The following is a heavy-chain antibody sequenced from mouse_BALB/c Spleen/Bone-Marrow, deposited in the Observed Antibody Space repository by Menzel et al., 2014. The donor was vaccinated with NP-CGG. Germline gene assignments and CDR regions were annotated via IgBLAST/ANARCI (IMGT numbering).Heavy chain of an antibody. Sequence: DVKLQESGGGLVQPGGSLRLSCETSGFTFTDYYVSWVRQPPGKALEWLGFIRNKAKGYTTDYSASVKGRFTISRDNSQSSSYLQMNTLRAEDSATYYCARDENVGIYWYFDVWGAGTTVTVSS. CDR1: GFTFTDYY. CDR3: ARDENVGIYWYFDV. V-gene: IGHV7-3*02. CDR2: IRNKAKGYTT. J-gene: IGHJ1*01.